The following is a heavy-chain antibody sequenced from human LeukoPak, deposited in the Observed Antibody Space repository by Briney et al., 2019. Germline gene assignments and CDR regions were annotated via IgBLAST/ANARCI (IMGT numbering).Heavy chain of an antibody. CDR3: ARAGYSGTYLNWFDP. Sequence: ASVKVSCKASGNTFTSYYMHWVRQAPGQGLEWMGIINPSGGSTSYAQKFQGRVTMTRDTSTSTVYMELSSLRSEDTAVYYCARAGYSGTYLNWFDPWGQGTLVTVSS. D-gene: IGHD1-26*01. J-gene: IGHJ5*02. CDR1: GNTFTSYY. CDR2: INPSGGST. V-gene: IGHV1-46*01.